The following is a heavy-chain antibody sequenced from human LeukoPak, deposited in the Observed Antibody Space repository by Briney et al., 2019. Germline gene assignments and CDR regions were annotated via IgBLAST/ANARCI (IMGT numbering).Heavy chain of an antibody. D-gene: IGHD3-10*01. V-gene: IGHV5-51*01. CDR2: IYPGDSDT. Sequence: GESLKISCKGSGYSFTSYWIGWVRQMPGKGLEWMGIIYPGDSDTRYSPSFQGQVTISAGKSISTAYLQWSSLKASDTAMYYCARVPHYYGSGSHDPPFDPWGQGTLVTVSS. CDR3: ARVPHYYGSGSHDPPFDP. J-gene: IGHJ5*02. CDR1: GYSFTSYW.